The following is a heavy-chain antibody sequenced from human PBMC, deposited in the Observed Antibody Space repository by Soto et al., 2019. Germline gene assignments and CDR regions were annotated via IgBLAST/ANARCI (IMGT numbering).Heavy chain of an antibody. Sequence: EVQMLESGGGLVQPGGSLRLSCTGSGFTFSSYGMSWVRQAPGKGLEWVSGISGGGPPTYYADSVRGRFTISRDNSKNTLYLQMNSLRAEDTAVYYCAIRTYSTGWYYFDLWGRGTLVTVSA. D-gene: IGHD6-25*01. V-gene: IGHV3-23*01. CDR2: ISGGGPPT. CDR3: AIRTYSTGWYYFDL. J-gene: IGHJ4*02. CDR1: GFTFSSYG.